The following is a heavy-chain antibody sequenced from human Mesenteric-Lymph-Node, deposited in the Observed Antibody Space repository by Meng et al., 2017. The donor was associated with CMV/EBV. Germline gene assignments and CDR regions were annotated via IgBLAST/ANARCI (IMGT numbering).Heavy chain of an antibody. J-gene: IGHJ6*02. CDR2: IKQDGSEK. CDR3: TRSMDV. CDR1: GFTFSDYW. Sequence: GSLRLSCTASGFTFSDYWMTWVRQAPGKGLEWVANIKQDGSEKNYVDSVKGRFTISRDNAKNSLYLQMNSLRADDTAVYYCTRSMDVWGQGTTVTVSS. V-gene: IGHV3-7*01.